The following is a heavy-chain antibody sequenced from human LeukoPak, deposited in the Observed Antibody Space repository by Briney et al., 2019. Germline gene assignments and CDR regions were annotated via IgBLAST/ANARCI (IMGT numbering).Heavy chain of an antibody. CDR3: ARRGSYSSSSKT. V-gene: IGHV4-34*01. CDR2: INHSGIT. Sequence: PSETLSLTCGVYGGSFSGYYWTWIRQPPGKGLEWIGEINHSGITNYNPSLKSRVTISVDTSKNQFSLKLSSVTAADTAVYYCARRGSYSSSSKTWGQGTLVTVSS. J-gene: IGHJ5*02. D-gene: IGHD1-26*01. CDR1: GGSFSGYY.